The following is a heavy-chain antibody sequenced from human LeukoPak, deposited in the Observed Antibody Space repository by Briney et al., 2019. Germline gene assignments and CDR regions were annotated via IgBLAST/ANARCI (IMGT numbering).Heavy chain of an antibody. V-gene: IGHV4-39*07. Sequence: PSETLSLTCTVSGGSISSSSYYWGWIRQPPGKGLEWIGSIYYSGSTYYNPSLKSRVTISVDTSKNQFSLKLSSVTAADTAVYYCARVSGGGDGYNPWGQGNLVTVSS. D-gene: IGHD5-24*01. J-gene: IGHJ5*02. CDR2: IYYSGST. CDR1: GGSISSSSYY. CDR3: ARVSGGGDGYNP.